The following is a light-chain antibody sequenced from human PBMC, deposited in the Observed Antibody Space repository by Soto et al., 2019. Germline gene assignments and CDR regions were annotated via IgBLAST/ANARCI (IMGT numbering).Light chain of an antibody. V-gene: IGLV4-60*02. J-gene: IGLJ3*02. CDR2: LEGSGSY. CDR1: SGHSSYI. Sequence: QLVLTQSSSASASLGSSVKLTCTLSSGHSSYIIAWHQQQPGKAPRYLMKLEGSGSYNKGSGVPDRFSGSSSGADRYLTISNLQFEDEADYYCETWDSNTRVLGGGPQLTVL. CDR3: ETWDSNTRV.